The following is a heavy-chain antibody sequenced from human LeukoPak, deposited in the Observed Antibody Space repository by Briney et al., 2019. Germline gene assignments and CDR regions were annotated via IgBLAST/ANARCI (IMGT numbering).Heavy chain of an antibody. CDR1: GGSITSSDYY. Sequence: SETLSLTCTVSGGSITSSDYYWDWIRQPTGKELEWIGNFYYSGITYYNPSLRSRVTISVDTSKNQFSLKLSSVTAADTAVYYCASRGYSYGYPFDYWGQGTLVTVSS. D-gene: IGHD5-18*01. J-gene: IGHJ4*02. CDR3: ASRGYSYGYPFDY. V-gene: IGHV4-39*01. CDR2: FYYSGIT.